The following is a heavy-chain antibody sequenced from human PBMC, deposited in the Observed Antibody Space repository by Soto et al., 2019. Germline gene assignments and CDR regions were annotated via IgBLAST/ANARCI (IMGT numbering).Heavy chain of an antibody. CDR2: IYYSGST. D-gene: IGHD3-22*01. V-gene: IGHV4-31*03. J-gene: IGHJ3*02. Sequence: QVQLQESGPGLVKPSQTLSLTCTVSGGSISSGGYYWSWIRQHPGKGLEWIGYIYYSGSTYYNPSHKSRVTISVDTSKNQFSLKLSSVTAADTAVYYCASNACYDRDRCDAFDIWGQGTMVTVSS. CDR1: GGSISSGGYY. CDR3: ASNACYDRDRCDAFDI.